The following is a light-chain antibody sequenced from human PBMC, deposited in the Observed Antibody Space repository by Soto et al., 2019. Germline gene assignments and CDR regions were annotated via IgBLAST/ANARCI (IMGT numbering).Light chain of an antibody. CDR2: EVS. CDR1: SSDVGGYNY. Sequence: QSVPTQPPSASGSPGQSVTISCTGTSSDVGGYNYVSWYQQHPGKAPKLMIYEVSKRPSGVPDRFSGSKSGNTASLTVSGLQAEDEADYYCSSYAGSTFYVFGTGTKVTVL. V-gene: IGLV2-8*01. J-gene: IGLJ1*01. CDR3: SSYAGSTFYV.